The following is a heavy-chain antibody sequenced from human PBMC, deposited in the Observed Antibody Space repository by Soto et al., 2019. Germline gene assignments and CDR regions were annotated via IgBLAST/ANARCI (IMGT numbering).Heavy chain of an antibody. Sequence: QVQLVQSGAEVKKPGASVKVSCKASGYTFTSYYMHWVRQAPGQGLEWMGIINPSGGSTSYAQKFQGRVTMTRDTSTSTVYMELSSLRSEDTAVYYCARDTTIFGVVRNGMDVWGQGTTVTVSS. CDR1: GYTFTSYY. V-gene: IGHV1-46*01. CDR3: ARDTTIFGVVRNGMDV. J-gene: IGHJ6*02. D-gene: IGHD3-3*01. CDR2: INPSGGST.